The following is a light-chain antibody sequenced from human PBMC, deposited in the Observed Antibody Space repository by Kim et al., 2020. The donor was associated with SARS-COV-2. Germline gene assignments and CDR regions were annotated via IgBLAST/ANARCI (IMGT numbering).Light chain of an antibody. Sequence: SYELTQPPSVSVSPGQTASISCSGDNLGEKYVSWYQQKPGQSPVLVIYQDINRPSGIPERFSASNFGNTATLTISGTQAMDEADYYCQAWDISTVFGGGTQLTVL. V-gene: IGLV3-1*01. CDR2: QDI. CDR1: NLGEKY. J-gene: IGLJ2*01. CDR3: QAWDISTV.